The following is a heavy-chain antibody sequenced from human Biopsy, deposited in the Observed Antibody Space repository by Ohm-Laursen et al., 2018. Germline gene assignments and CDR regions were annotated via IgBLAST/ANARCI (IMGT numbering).Heavy chain of an antibody. CDR3: VRGRSPATY. Sequence: GTLSLTCAVSGGSLNFYYWSWIRQPPGKGLEWIGYMYYSGSTKYSPSLRNRVTVSFDTSRNQFSLKLTSMTPADTAVYYCVRGRSPATYWGQGALVIVSS. D-gene: IGHD3-16*01. CDR2: MYYSGST. J-gene: IGHJ4*02. CDR1: GGSLNFYY. V-gene: IGHV4-59*01.